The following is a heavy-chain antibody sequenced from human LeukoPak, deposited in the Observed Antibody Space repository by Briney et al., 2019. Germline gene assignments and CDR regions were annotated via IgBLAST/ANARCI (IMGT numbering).Heavy chain of an antibody. CDR3: ARHGAIPEY. Sequence: SETLSLTCSVSGGSMGTYYWTWVRQPPGKGLEWIGYIYYRGSTNYNPSLKSRVTISEDTAKNQFSLKLTSMTAADTAVYYCARHGAIPEYWGQGSLVIVSS. CDR1: GGSMGTYY. CDR2: IYYRGST. D-gene: IGHD2-21*01. J-gene: IGHJ4*02. V-gene: IGHV4-59*08.